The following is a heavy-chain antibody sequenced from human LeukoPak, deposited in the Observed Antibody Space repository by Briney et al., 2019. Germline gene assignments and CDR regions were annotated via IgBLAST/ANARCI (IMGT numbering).Heavy chain of an antibody. J-gene: IGHJ5*02. CDR2: ISGSGGST. D-gene: IGHD2-2*02. CDR1: GFTFSSYV. CDR3: AKEGVPAAIPHRWFDP. Sequence: GGSLRLSCAASGFTFSSYVMNWVRQAPGKGLEWVSAISGSGGSTYYADSVEGRFTISTDNSKTTLYLQMNSLRAEDTAVYYCAKEGVPAAIPHRWFDPWGQGTLVTVSP. V-gene: IGHV3-23*01.